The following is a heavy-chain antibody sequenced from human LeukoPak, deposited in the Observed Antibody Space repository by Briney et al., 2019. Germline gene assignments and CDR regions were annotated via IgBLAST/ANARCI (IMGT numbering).Heavy chain of an antibody. Sequence: SETLSLTCTVSGGSISSYYWSWIRQPPGKGLEWIGYIYYSGSINYNPSLKSRVIISVDKSKNQFSLKLTSVTAADTAVYYCAKDRLLLDSSGYYPDYYFDYWGQGTLVTVSS. CDR2: IYYSGSI. CDR3: AKDRLLLDSSGYYPDYYFDY. V-gene: IGHV4-59*01. D-gene: IGHD3-22*01. CDR1: GGSISSYY. J-gene: IGHJ4*02.